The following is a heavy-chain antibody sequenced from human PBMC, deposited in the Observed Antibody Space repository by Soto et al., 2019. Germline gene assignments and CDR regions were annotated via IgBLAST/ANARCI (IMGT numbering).Heavy chain of an antibody. Sequence: ASVKVSCKASGYTFTRYGISWVRQAPGQGLEWMGWISGYNGDTTYAQKFQGRVTMTTDTSTSTAYMEVRSLRSDDTAVYYCARDAAAGLNDYWGQGTLVTVSS. CDR1: GYTFTRYG. J-gene: IGHJ4*02. CDR3: ARDAAAGLNDY. CDR2: ISGYNGDT. D-gene: IGHD6-13*01. V-gene: IGHV1-18*01.